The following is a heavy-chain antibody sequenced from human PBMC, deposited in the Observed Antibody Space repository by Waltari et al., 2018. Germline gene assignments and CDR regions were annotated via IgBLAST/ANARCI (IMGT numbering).Heavy chain of an antibody. CDR2: IDPRDSST. J-gene: IGHJ4*02. V-gene: IGHV5-10-1*03. CDR3: ARRVVREPFDH. CDR1: GYSFTAYW. Sequence: EVQLVQSGAEVKKPGESLRISCKGSGYSFTAYWILWVRQMPGQGLEWVARIDPRDSSTVYNSSFQGHVTVSADKSISTAYLQWSSLKASDTAMYFCARRVVREPFDHWGQGTLVTVSS. D-gene: IGHD3-10*02.